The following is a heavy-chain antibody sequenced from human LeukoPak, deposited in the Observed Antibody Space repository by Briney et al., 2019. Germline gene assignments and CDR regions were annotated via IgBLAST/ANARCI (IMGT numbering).Heavy chain of an antibody. Sequence: ASVKVSCKASGYTFTGYYMHWVRQAPGQGLEWMRRINPNSGGTNYAQKFQGRVTMTRDTSISTAYMELSRLRSDDTAVYYCARANYDSSGYFPDYWGQGTLVTVSS. CDR1: GYTFTGYY. CDR3: ARANYDSSGYFPDY. D-gene: IGHD3-22*01. J-gene: IGHJ4*02. CDR2: INPNSGGT. V-gene: IGHV1-2*06.